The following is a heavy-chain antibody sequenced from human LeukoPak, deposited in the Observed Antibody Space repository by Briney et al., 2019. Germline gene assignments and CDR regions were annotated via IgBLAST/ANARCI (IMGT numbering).Heavy chain of an antibody. CDR2: VNHSGST. V-gene: IGHV4-34*01. D-gene: IGHD6-13*01. CDR1: GGSFSDYY. CDR3: GSLAAAGPWVTWFDP. Sequence: LETLSLTCSVNGGSFSDYYWSWIRQPPGKGLEWIGEVNHSGSTNYNPSLTSRVTISIDTSKNQFSLKLTSVTAADTAVYFCGSLAAAGPWVTWFDPWGQGVLVTVSS. J-gene: IGHJ5*02.